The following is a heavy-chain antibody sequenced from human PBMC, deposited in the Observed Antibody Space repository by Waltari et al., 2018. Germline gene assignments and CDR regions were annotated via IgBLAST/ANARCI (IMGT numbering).Heavy chain of an antibody. D-gene: IGHD3-22*01. Sequence: QVQLVESGGGVVQPGRSLRLSCEASEFTFSFYAMHWVRQAPGKGLEWVAVISYNGRNIYYVDSVKGRFTISRDNSKKTLYMQMNSLRAEDTAVYYCARDYCDRTNCHGLDVWGQGTTVTVSS. CDR3: ARDYCDRTNCHGLDV. V-gene: IGHV3-30*04. CDR2: ISYNGRNI. J-gene: IGHJ6*02. CDR1: EFTFSFYA.